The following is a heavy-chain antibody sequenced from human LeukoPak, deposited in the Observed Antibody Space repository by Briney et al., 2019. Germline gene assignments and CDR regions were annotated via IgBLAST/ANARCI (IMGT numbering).Heavy chain of an antibody. CDR1: GGSISSSSYY. V-gene: IGHV4-39*07. D-gene: IGHD6-19*01. CDR3: ARDEQWLVGGGYYYYYMDV. Sequence: SETLSLTCTVSGGSISSSSYYWGWIRQPPGKGLEWIGSIYYSGSTYYNPSLKSRVTISVDTSKNQFSLKLSSVTAADTAVYYCARDEQWLVGGGYYYYYMDVWGKGTTVTISS. J-gene: IGHJ6*03. CDR2: IYYSGST.